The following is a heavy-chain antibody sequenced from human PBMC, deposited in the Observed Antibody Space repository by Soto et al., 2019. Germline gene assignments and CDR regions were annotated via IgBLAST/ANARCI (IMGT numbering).Heavy chain of an antibody. CDR3: ARDSRSWDSSSSSGFDY. V-gene: IGHV3-30-3*01. Sequence: QVQLVESGGGVVQPGRSPRLSCAASGFTFSSYAMHWVRQAPGKGLEWVAVISYDGSNKYYADSVKGRFTISRDNSKNTLYLQMNSLRAEDTAVYYCARDSRSWDSSSSSGFDYWGQGTLVTVSS. CDR2: ISYDGSNK. J-gene: IGHJ4*02. CDR1: GFTFSSYA. D-gene: IGHD6-6*01.